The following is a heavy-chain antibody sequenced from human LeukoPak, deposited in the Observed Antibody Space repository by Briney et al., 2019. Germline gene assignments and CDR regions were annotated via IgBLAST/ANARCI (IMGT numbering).Heavy chain of an antibody. V-gene: IGHV3-23*01. CDR2: ISGSGGST. J-gene: IGHJ4*02. D-gene: IGHD3-10*01. Sequence: GGSLRLSCAASGFTFSNYAMSWARQAPGKGLEWVSAISGSGGSTYYADSVKGRFTISRDNSKNTLYLQMNSLRAEDTAVYYCAKRASGSGTSLYYFDYWGQGTLVTVSS. CDR1: GFTFSNYA. CDR3: AKRASGSGTSLYYFDY.